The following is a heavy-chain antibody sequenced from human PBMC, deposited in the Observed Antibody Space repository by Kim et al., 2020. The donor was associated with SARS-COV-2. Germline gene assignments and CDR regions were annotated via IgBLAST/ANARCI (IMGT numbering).Heavy chain of an antibody. D-gene: IGHD4-17*01. CDR1: SGSISSSSYY. J-gene: IGHJ4*02. V-gene: IGHV4-39*07. CDR2: IYYSGST. CDR3: ARVIRRALKD. Sequence: SETLSLTCTVSSGSISSSSYYWGWIRQPPGKGLEWIGSIYYSGSTYYNPSLKSRVTISVDTSKNQFSLKLSSVTAADTAVYYCARVIRRALKDWGQGTLVTVSS.